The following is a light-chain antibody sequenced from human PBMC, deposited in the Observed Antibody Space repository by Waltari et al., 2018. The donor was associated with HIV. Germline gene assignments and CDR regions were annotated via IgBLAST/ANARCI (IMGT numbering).Light chain of an antibody. V-gene: IGKV3-15*01. J-gene: IGKJ1*01. CDR3: QEYNNWPWT. CDR1: QSVSSN. Sequence: VMTQSPATLSVSPGERATLSCRASQSVSSNLAWYQQKPGQAPRLLIYDASTRATGIPARFSGSGSGTDFTLTISSLHSEDFAVYYCQEYNNWPWTFGQGTKVEIK. CDR2: DAS.